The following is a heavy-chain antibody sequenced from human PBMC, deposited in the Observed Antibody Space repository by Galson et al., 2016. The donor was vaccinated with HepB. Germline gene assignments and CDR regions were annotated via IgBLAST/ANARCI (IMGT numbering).Heavy chain of an antibody. CDR2: IVHHGGSI. CDR1: GFTFSHYA. D-gene: IGHD3-10*01. J-gene: IGHJ4*02. V-gene: IGHV3-33*05. Sequence: SLRLSCAASGFTFSHYAMHWVRQAPGKGLEWVAVIVHHGGSIYYADSVRGRFTISRDNSENTVSLQMNSLRAEDTAVYYCARALYDSGLLFFDLWGQGTLVTVSS. CDR3: ARALYDSGLLFFDL.